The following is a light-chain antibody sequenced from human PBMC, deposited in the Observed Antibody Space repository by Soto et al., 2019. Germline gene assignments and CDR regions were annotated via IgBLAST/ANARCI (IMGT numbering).Light chain of an antibody. Sequence: QSVLTQPASVSGSPGQSITISCTGTSSDVGGYNYVSWFQQHPGKVPKLLIYEVTNRPSGVSNRFSGSRSDNTASLTISGLLPEDEADYYCSSYTSSSTFVVFGGGTKVTVL. V-gene: IGLV2-14*01. CDR1: SSDVGGYNY. CDR3: SSYTSSSTFVV. J-gene: IGLJ2*01. CDR2: EVT.